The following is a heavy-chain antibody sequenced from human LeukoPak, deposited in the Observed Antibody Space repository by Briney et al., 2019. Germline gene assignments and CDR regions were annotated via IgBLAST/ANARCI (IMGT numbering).Heavy chain of an antibody. V-gene: IGHV3-23*01. Sequence: GGSLRLSCAASGFTFSSYAMSWVRQAPGKGLEWVSGISGSGGSTYYADSVKGRFTISRDNSKNTLYLQMNSLRAEDTAVHYCARSSVWGPPFFDPWGQGTLVTVSS. CDR1: GFTFSSYA. CDR2: ISGSGGST. D-gene: IGHD3-16*01. CDR3: ARSSVWGPPFFDP. J-gene: IGHJ5*02.